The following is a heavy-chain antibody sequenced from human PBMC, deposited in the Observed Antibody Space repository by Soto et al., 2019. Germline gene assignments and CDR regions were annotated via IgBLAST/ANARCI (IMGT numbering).Heavy chain of an antibody. Sequence: GGSLRLSCAASGFTFSSYAMSWVRQAPGKGLEWVSAISGSGGGTYYADSVKGRFTISRDNSKNTLYLQMNSLRAEDTAVYYCAKGEGQWLVFHYFDYWGQGTLVTVSS. V-gene: IGHV3-23*01. J-gene: IGHJ4*02. CDR3: AKGEGQWLVFHYFDY. CDR2: ISGSGGGT. CDR1: GFTFSSYA. D-gene: IGHD6-19*01.